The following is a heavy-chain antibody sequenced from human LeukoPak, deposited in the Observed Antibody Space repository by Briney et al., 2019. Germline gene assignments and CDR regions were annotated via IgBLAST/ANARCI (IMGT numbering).Heavy chain of an antibody. CDR2: INHSGST. CDR3: ASGRCSGGSCYRSYYFDY. Sequence: SETLSLTCAVYGGSFSGYYWSWIRQPPGKGREWMGEINHSGSTNYNPSLKSRVTISVDTSKNQFSLKLSSVTAADTAVYYCASGRCSGGSCYRSYYFDYWGQGTLVTVSS. J-gene: IGHJ4*02. V-gene: IGHV4-34*01. CDR1: GGSFSGYY. D-gene: IGHD2-15*01.